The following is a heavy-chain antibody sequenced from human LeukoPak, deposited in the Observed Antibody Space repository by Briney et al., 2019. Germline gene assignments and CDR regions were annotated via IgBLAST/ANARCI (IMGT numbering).Heavy chain of an antibody. CDR1: GFTFSHAW. J-gene: IGHJ4*02. D-gene: IGHD2-15*01. V-gene: IGHV3-15*01. Sequence: GGPRLLSCAVSGFTFSHAWMSGARQAPGKGLEWVGRIKSKIDGGTTDYGAPVKGRFTISRDDSKNTLYLQMNSLKSEDTAVYYCTTIRGFCSGRSCLGYWGQGTLVTVSS. CDR3: TTIRGFCSGRSCLGY. CDR2: IKSKIDGGTT.